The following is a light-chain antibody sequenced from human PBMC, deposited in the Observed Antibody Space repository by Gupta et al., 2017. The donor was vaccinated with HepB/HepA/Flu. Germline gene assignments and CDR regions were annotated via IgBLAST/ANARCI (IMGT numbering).Light chain of an antibody. CDR3: QQEANLLCT. V-gene: IGKV1-33*01. Sequence: DIQMIHSPSFLSASVGDRVTITCQPSLDIINNFNWYQQKPGKAPNLPLYDLTDLETGILSTFSGGGSRRAISFTISRMPPTEVATSYCQQEANLLCTFGQGTRLEIK. CDR2: DLT. J-gene: IGKJ5*01. CDR1: LDIINN.